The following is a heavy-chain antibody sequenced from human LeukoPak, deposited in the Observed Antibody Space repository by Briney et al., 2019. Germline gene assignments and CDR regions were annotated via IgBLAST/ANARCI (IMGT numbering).Heavy chain of an antibody. CDR2: IYYSGST. CDR3: ARERGYTSSSGPGDFDY. D-gene: IGHD6-6*01. J-gene: IGHJ4*02. V-gene: IGHV4-39*07. Sequence: SETLSLTCSVSGGSISNPNYYWGWIRQPPGKGLEWIGSIYYSGSTHYNPSLKSRVTISTDTSKNQFSLILNSVAAADTAMYYCARERGYTSSSGPGDFDYRGQGTLVTVSS. CDR1: GGSISNPNYY.